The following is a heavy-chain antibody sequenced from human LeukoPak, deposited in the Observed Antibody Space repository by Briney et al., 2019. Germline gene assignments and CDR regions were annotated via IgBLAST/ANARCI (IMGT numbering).Heavy chain of an antibody. V-gene: IGHV3-7*03. CDR1: GFTFSSYW. CDR2: IKQDGSEK. J-gene: IGHJ4*02. Sequence: PGGSLRFSCAASGFTFSSYWMSWVRQAPGKGLEWVANIKQDGSEKYYVDSVKGRFTISRDNAKNSLYLQMNSLRAEDTALYHCARGAYYYDSSGYFDYWGQGTLVTVSS. CDR3: ARGAYYYDSSGYFDY. D-gene: IGHD3-22*01.